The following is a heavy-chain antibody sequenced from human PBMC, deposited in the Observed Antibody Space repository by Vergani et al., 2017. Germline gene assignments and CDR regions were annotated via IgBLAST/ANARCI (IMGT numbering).Heavy chain of an antibody. CDR1: GYAFTNYP. V-gene: IGHV7-4-1*02. J-gene: IGHJ6*02. D-gene: IGHD6-19*01. CDR2: INTNSGNP. CDR3: ARGRQWRLTEYLYGMDV. Sequence: QVQLVQSGAEVKKPGASVRISCEASGYAFTNYPLIWVRQAPGQGLEFMGWINTNSGNPTYAPGFTGRFVFSLDTSVSTAYLQISGLKAEDSAVYYCARGRQWRLTEYLYGMDVWGQGTTVTVSS.